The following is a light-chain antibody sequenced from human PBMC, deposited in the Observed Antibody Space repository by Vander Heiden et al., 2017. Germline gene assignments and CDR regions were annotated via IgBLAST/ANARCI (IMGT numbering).Light chain of an antibody. Sequence: QSVLTQPPSVSAASGQRVTISCSGSTSNIEGNSVSWYPQVPGTIPKLLLYDNDKLPSGFPDRFSGSKSATSATLVITGLQTGDEANYYCGTWDSSLSVVVFGGETRLTVL. J-gene: IGLJ2*01. CDR2: DND. V-gene: IGLV1-51*01. CDR3: GTWDSSLSVVV. CDR1: TSNIEGNS.